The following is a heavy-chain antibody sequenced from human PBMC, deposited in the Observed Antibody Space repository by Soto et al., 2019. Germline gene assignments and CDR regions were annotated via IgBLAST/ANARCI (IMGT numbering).Heavy chain of an antibody. D-gene: IGHD2-21*02. CDR2: INVDGSYI. J-gene: IGHJ3*01. V-gene: IGHV3-21*01. CDR3: ATEGDFLIGYV. Sequence: GGSLRLSCVASDFTFRTYTMHWVRQAPGKGLQWVSSINVDGSYIYSADSLKGRFTVSRDNAKNSLYLQMNSLRVEDTAMYYCATEGDFLIGYVWGQGTMGTVSS. CDR1: DFTFRTYT.